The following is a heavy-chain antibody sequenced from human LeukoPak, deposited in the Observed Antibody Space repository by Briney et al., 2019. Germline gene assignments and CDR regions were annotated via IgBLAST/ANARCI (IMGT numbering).Heavy chain of an antibody. CDR3: ARVMPGTDAFDI. Sequence: GGSLRLSCAASGFTFSSYGMHWVRQAPGKGLVWVSRINSDGSSTSYADSVKGRFTISRDNAKNTLYLQMNGLRAENTAVYYCARVMPGTDAFDIWGQGTMVTVSS. CDR2: INSDGSST. V-gene: IGHV3-74*01. J-gene: IGHJ3*02. CDR1: GFTFSSYG. D-gene: IGHD2-2*01.